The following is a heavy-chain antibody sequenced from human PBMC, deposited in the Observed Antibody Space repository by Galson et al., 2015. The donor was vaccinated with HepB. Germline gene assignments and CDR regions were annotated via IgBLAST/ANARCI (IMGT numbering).Heavy chain of an antibody. CDR1: GFTFSTYS. D-gene: IGHD6-19*01. CDR3: ARGYTTGRSAFDI. V-gene: IGHV3-48*01. J-gene: IGHJ3*02. Sequence: SLRLSCAASGFTFSTYSMNWVRQAPGKGLDWVSYISFSGSTIYYADSVKGRFTISRDNAQNSVYLQMDSLRAEDTAVYYCARGYTTGRSAFDIWGQGTMVTVSS. CDR2: ISFSGSTI.